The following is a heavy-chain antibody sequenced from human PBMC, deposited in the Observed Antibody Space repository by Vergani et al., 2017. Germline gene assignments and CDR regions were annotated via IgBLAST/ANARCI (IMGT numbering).Heavy chain of an antibody. J-gene: IGHJ4*02. CDR2: IRSDESRR. CDR3: AKEGGGYCSGGTCYPEY. D-gene: IGHD2-15*01. CDR1: GFTFSSYA. Sequence: VQLVESGGGLVKPGGSLRLSCAASGFTFSSYAMSWVRQAPGKGLEWVASIRSDESRRYYGDSMEGPFTISRDNSKNTLYLQMKSLRPEDTAVYYCAKEGGGYCSGGTCYPEYWGQGTLVIVSS. V-gene: IGHV3-30*02.